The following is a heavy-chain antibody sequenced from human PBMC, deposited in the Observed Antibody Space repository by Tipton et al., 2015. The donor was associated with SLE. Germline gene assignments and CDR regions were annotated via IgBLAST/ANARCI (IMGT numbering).Heavy chain of an antibody. D-gene: IGHD6-13*01. V-gene: IGHV3-48*01. J-gene: IGHJ2*01. Sequence: SLRLSCAASGFTFSSYSMNWVRQAPGKGLEWVSYISSSSSTIYYADSVKGRFTISRDNSKNTLYLQMNSLRAEDTAVYYCAKDQQQQLVGYFDLWGRGTLVTVSS. CDR2: ISSSSSTI. CDR1: GFTFSSYS. CDR3: AKDQQQQLVGYFDL.